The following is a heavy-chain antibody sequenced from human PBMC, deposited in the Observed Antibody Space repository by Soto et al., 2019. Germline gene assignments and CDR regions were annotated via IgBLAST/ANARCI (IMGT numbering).Heavy chain of an antibody. CDR3: ARGGGHQMATEAYFDY. Sequence: QVQLVQSGAEVKKPGSSVKVSCKASGGTFSSYAISWVRQAPGQGLEWMGGIIPIFGTANYAQKFQGRVTITAGESTSTAYMELGSLRSEDTAVYYCARGGGHQMATEAYFDYWGQGTLVTVSS. CDR1: GGTFSSYA. CDR2: IIPIFGTA. V-gene: IGHV1-69*12. J-gene: IGHJ4*02. D-gene: IGHD5-12*01.